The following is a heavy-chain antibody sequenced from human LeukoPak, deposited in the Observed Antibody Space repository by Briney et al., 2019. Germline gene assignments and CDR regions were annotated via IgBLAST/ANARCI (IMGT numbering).Heavy chain of an antibody. CDR1: GGTFSTFS. V-gene: IGHV1-69*05. J-gene: IGHJ6*03. CDR2: IIPVFGTA. Sequence: GASVKVSCKASGGTFSTFSITWVRQAPGQGLEWMGGIIPVFGTANYAQQFQGRVAVATDESTSTAYLELSSLRSEDTAIYYCARVDRYHYLDVWGKGTTVTVSS. CDR3: ARVDRYHYLDV.